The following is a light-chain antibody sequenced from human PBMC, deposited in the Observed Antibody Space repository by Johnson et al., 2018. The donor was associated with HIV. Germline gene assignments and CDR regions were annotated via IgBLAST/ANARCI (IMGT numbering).Light chain of an antibody. J-gene: IGLJ1*01. CDR2: DNN. CDR1: SSNIGNNY. Sequence: QSMLTQPPSVSAAPGQKVTISCSGSSSNIGNNYVSWYQQLPGTAPKLLIYDNNKRPSGIPDRFSGSKSGTSATLGITGLQTGDEADYYCGTWDSSLSALFGTGTKVTVL. V-gene: IGLV1-51*01. CDR3: GTWDSSLSAL.